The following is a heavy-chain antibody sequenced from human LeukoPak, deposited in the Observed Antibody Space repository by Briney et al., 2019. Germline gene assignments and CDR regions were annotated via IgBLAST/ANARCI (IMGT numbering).Heavy chain of an antibody. D-gene: IGHD3-22*01. J-gene: IGHJ4*02. V-gene: IGHV4-34*01. CDR3: ARYYYDSSGSTLSPDFDY. CDR2: INHSGST. Sequence: SETLSLTCAVYGGSFSGYYWSWIRQPPGKGLEWIGEINHSGSTNYNPSLKSRVTISVDTSKNQFSLKLSSVTAADTAVYYCARYYYDSSGSTLSPDFDYWGQGTLVTVSS. CDR1: GGSFSGYY.